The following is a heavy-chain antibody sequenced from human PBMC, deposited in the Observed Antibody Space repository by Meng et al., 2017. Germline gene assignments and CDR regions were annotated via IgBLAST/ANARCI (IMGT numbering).Heavy chain of an antibody. Sequence: VRSVESGGGLVHPGGSLSISCPDSGFSLSSYWMHWVSQAPGEGLVWVSRINSDGSSTSYADSVKGRLTISRDNAKNTLYLQMNSLRAEDTAVYYCARDHGPIDYWGQGTLVTVSS. V-gene: IGHV3-74*01. CDR3: ARDHGPIDY. J-gene: IGHJ4*02. CDR1: GFSLSSYW. CDR2: INSDGSST.